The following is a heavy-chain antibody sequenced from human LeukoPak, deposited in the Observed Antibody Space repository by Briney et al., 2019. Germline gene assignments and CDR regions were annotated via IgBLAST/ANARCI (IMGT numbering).Heavy chain of an antibody. CDR1: GFTFSSYA. Sequence: GGSLRLSCAASGFTFSSYAMSWVRQGPGKGLEWVSGFSVSDKTTYYADSVKGRFTISRDNSKNTLYLQINSLRAEDTAVYYCAKDPSVYYGDYIIRWGQGTLVIVSS. D-gene: IGHD4-17*01. CDR2: FSVSDKTT. J-gene: IGHJ4*02. V-gene: IGHV3-23*01. CDR3: AKDPSVYYGDYIIR.